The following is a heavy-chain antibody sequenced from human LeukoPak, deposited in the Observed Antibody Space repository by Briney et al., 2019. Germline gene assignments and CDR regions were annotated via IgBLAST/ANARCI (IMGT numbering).Heavy chain of an antibody. Sequence: SETLCLTCAVYGGSFSAFHWNWIRQSPAKGLEWLGERKQSGNPRYNPSLQSRVTISVDKSQNQFSMDVKSVTGADTAVYYCASRSLLYCFRPYFDYRVQGGMVTVSS. CDR2: RKQSGNP. CDR1: GGSFSAFH. V-gene: IGHV4-34*01. CDR3: ASRSLLYCFRPYFDY. J-gene: IGHJ4*02. D-gene: IGHD2-15*01.